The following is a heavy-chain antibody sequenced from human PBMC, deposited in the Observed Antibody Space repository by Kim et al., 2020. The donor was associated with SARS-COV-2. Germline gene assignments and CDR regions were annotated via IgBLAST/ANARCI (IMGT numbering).Heavy chain of an antibody. D-gene: IGHD1-26*01. V-gene: IGHV4-59*01. CDR3: AREGGRQGGWFDP. CDR1: GGSISSYY. Sequence: SETLSLTCTVSGGSISSYYWSWIRQPPGKGLEWIGYIYYSGSTNYNPSLKSRVTISVDTSKNQFSLKLSSVTAADTAVYYCAREGGRQGGWFDPWGQGTLVTVSS. J-gene: IGHJ5*02. CDR2: IYYSGST.